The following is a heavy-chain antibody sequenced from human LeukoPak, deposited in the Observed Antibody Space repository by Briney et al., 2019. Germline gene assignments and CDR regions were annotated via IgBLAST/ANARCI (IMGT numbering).Heavy chain of an antibody. D-gene: IGHD6-19*01. CDR3: ARRRIAVAGGFDY. J-gene: IGHJ4*02. CDR1: DDSISSQY. V-gene: IGHV4-59*08. CDR2: IYHSGST. Sequence: PSETLSLTCSVSDDSISSQYWSWIRQPPGKGLEWIGYIYHSGSTKYNPSLKSRVTISVDTSKNQFSLKLSSVTAADTAVYYCARRRIAVAGGFDYWGQGTLVTVSS.